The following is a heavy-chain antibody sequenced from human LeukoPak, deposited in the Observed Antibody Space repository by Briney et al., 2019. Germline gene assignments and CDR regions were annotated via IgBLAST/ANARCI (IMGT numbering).Heavy chain of an antibody. J-gene: IGHJ4*02. CDR2: INPNSGGT. V-gene: IGHV1-2*02. Sequence: ASVKVSCKASGYTFTGYYMHWVRQAPGQGLEWMGWINPNSGGTNYAQKFQGRVTMTRDTSISTAYMELSRLRSDDTAVYYCARRHSFGELSFDYWGQGTLVTVSS. CDR1: GYTFTGYY. CDR3: ARRHSFGELSFDY. D-gene: IGHD3-10*01.